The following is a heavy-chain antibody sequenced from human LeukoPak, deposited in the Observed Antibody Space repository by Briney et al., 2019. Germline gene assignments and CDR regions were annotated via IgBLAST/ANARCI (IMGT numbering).Heavy chain of an antibody. CDR1: GYSFTSQD. CDR3: TLYNY. Sequence: ASVKVSCKTSGYSFTSQDMHWVRQAPGQRLEWVGCISPDNGNAQYSQEFQGRVTITRDTSARTAYMELSSLRSEDMAVYYCTLYNYWGQGTLVTVSS. D-gene: IGHD2-2*02. V-gene: IGHV1-3*03. CDR2: ISPDNGNA. J-gene: IGHJ4*02.